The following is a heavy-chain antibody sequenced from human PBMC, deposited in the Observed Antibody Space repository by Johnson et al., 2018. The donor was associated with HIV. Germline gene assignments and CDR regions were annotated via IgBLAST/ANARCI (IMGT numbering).Heavy chain of an antibody. CDR1: GSVFSDSH. V-gene: IGHV3-66*01. J-gene: IGHJ3*01. Sequence: VQLVESGGDLVKPGGSLRLSCVASGSVFSDSHMSWIRQAPGKGLEWVSVIYSGGTTYYADSMKGRFPISRDNSKNTLYLQMNSLRADETARFYCAKGLNSGSYFDDAFDLWGQGTMV. CDR2: IYSGGTT. D-gene: IGHD1-26*01. CDR3: AKGLNSGSYFDDAFDL.